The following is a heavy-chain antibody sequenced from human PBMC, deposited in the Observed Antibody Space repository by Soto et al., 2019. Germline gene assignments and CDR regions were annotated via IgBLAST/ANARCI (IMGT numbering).Heavy chain of an antibody. CDR2: INHSGST. V-gene: IGHV4-34*01. CDR1: GGSFSGYY. J-gene: IGHJ5*02. CDR3: ARAPKNSSSSEMNWFDP. D-gene: IGHD6-6*01. Sequence: PSETLSLTCAVYGGSFSGYYWSWIRQPPGKGLEWIGEINHSGSTNYNPSLKSRVTISVDTSKNQFSLKLSSVTAADTAVYYCARAPKNSSSSEMNWFDPWGQGTLVTVSS.